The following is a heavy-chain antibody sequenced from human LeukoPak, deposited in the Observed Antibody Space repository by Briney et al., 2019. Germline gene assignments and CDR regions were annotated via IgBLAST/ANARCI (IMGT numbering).Heavy chain of an antibody. CDR1: GGSISSYY. CDR2: IYTSGST. D-gene: IGHD1-14*01. J-gene: IGHJ4*02. Sequence: PSETLSLTCTVSGGSISSYYWSWIRQPPGKGLAWIGYIYTSGSTNYNPSLKSRLAISVDTSKNQFSLKLSSVTAADTAVYYCATGDPEGYWGQGTLVTVSS. V-gene: IGHV4-4*09. CDR3: ATGDPEGY.